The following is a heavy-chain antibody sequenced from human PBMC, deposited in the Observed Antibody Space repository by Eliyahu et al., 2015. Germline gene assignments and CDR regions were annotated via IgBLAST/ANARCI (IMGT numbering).Heavy chain of an antibody. Sequence: QVQLQESXPGLVKPSETLSLTCTVSGGSISSXYWSXIRQPPGKGLEWIGYIYYSGSTNYNPSLKSRVTISVDTSKNQFSLKLSSVTAADTAVYYCAREVYYYDSSGYYEELYYFDYWGQGTLVTVSS. J-gene: IGHJ4*02. CDR3: AREVYYYDSSGYYEELYYFDY. D-gene: IGHD3-22*01. CDR2: IYYSGST. V-gene: IGHV4-59*01. CDR1: GGSISSXY.